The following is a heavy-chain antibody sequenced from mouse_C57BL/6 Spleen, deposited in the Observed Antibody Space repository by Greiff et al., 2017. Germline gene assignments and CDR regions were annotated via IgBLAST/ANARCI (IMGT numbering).Heavy chain of an antibody. Sequence: EVKLVEPGAGLVKPGGSLKLSCAASGYTFSSYAMSWVRQTPEKRLEWVAYIISGGVYIYYADNVKGRFTISRDNARNTLYLQMSSLKSEDTAMYYCTSNDGRGECWFAYWGQGTLVTVSA. J-gene: IGHJ3*01. D-gene: IGHD1-1*01. CDR1: GYTFSSYA. V-gene: IGHV5-9-1*02. CDR2: IISGGVYI. CDR3: TSNDGRGECWFAY.